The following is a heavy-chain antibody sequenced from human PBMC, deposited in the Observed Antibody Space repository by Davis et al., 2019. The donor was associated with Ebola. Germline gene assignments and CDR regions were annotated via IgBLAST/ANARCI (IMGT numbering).Heavy chain of an antibody. V-gene: IGHV3-9*01. Sequence: PGGSLRLSCAASGFTFDDYAMHWVRQAPGKGLEWVSGISWNSGSIGYADSVKGRFTISRDNAKNSLYLQMNSLRAEDTALYYCAKDIAHGIVVVGNFDYWGQGTLVTVSS. CDR2: ISWNSGSI. CDR1: GFTFDDYA. J-gene: IGHJ4*02. CDR3: AKDIAHGIVVVGNFDY. D-gene: IGHD2-15*01.